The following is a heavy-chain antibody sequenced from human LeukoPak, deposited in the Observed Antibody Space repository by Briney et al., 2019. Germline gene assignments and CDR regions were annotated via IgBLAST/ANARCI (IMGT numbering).Heavy chain of an antibody. D-gene: IGHD3-10*01. Sequence: ASVKVSCKASGYTFTGYYMHWVRQAPGQGLEWMGWINPNSGGTNYAQKFQGRVTMTRDTSISTAYMELSRLRSDDTAVYYCARDLGYGSGSGYSYYYYYMDVWGKGTTVTISS. J-gene: IGHJ6*03. CDR1: GYTFTGYY. CDR3: ARDLGYGSGSGYSYYYYYMDV. CDR2: INPNSGGT. V-gene: IGHV1-2*02.